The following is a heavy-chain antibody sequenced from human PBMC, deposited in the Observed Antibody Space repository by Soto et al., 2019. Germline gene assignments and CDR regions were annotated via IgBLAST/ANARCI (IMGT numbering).Heavy chain of an antibody. CDR3: VRGTNGWRGMDY. J-gene: IGHJ4*02. CDR1: GFTFSSYP. V-gene: IGHV3-74*01. CDR2: ITEDGSGT. D-gene: IGHD2-8*01. Sequence: LRLSCATSGFTFSSYPIHWVRQAPGKGPVWVSRITEDGSGTTYADSVQGRFTVTRDNAKNTMYLQMSGLGAEATAVYHCVRGTNGWRGMDYWGQGTLVTVSS.